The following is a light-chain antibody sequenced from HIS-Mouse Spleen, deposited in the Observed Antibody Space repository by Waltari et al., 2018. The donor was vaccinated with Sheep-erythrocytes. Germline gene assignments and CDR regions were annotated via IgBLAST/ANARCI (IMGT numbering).Light chain of an antibody. CDR2: DVS. Sequence: QSALTQPRSVSGSPGQSVTISCTGTSSYVGGYHFVPWYQQPPGKAPKLMIYDVSKRPSGVPDRFSGSKSGNTASLTISGLQAEDEADYYCCSYAGSYNHVFATGTKVTVL. V-gene: IGLV2-11*01. CDR3: CSYAGSYNHV. J-gene: IGLJ1*01. CDR1: SSYVGGYHF.